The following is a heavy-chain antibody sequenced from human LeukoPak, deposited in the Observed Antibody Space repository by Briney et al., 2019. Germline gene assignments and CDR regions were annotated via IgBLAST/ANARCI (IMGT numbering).Heavy chain of an antibody. D-gene: IGHD1-26*01. V-gene: IGHV4-4*07. CDR2: IYTSGST. J-gene: IGHJ4*02. Sequence: SETLSLTCTVSGGSISSYYWSWIRQPAGKGLEWIGRIYTSGSTNYNPSLKSRVTMSVDTTKNQFSLKLSSVTAADTAVYYCAREFEVGATLVDWGQGTLVTVSS. CDR3: AREFEVGATLVD. CDR1: GGSISSYY.